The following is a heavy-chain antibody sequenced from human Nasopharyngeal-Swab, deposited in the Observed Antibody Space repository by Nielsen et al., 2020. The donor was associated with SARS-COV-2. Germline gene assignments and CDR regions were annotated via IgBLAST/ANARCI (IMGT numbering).Heavy chain of an antibody. J-gene: IGHJ4*02. CDR3: ARDLITFGGVIAQGY. Sequence: GESLKISCAASGFTFSSYGMHWARQAPGKGLEWVAVIWYDGSNKYYADSVKGRFTISRDNSKNTLYLQMNSLRAEDTAVYYCARDLITFGGVIAQGYWGQGTLVTVSS. D-gene: IGHD3-16*02. V-gene: IGHV3-33*01. CDR1: GFTFSSYG. CDR2: IWYDGSNK.